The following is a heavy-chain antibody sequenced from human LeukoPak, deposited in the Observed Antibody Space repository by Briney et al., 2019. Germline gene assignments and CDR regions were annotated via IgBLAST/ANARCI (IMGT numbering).Heavy chain of an antibody. CDR3: AKARLMATTPGRGVDV. D-gene: IGHD5-24*01. Sequence: GGSLRLSCAASGFTFYSYSMSWVRQATGKGREGVSAVGTSTGDTYYAVPVKARFTLSRDNSRNTLYLQMNSRRAGDTAVYYCAKARLMATTPGRGVDVWGRGTTVSVSS. CDR1: GFTFYSYS. V-gene: IGHV3-23*01. CDR2: VGTSTGDT. J-gene: IGHJ6*02.